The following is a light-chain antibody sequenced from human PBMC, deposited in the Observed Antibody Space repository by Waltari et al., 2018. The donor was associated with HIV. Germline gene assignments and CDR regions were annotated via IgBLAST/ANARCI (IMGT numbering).Light chain of an antibody. Sequence: QSVLTQPPSVSGTPGQTVTISCSGSTPNTETDALYWYQQLPGTAPKLLIYRNYKRPSGVSDRFSCSKSGASASLVISGLRSEDEAHYYCVSYDSRLDERLFGGGTKLTVL. V-gene: IGLV1-47*01. J-gene: IGLJ3*02. CDR2: RNY. CDR3: VSYDSRLDERL. CDR1: TPNTETDA.